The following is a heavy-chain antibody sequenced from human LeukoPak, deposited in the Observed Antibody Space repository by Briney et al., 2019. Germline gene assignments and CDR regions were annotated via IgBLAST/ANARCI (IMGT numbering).Heavy chain of an antibody. J-gene: IGHJ3*01. CDR3: ARQRRSDYGVRGAFDF. CDR1: GYSFTSYW. D-gene: IGHD4-17*01. V-gene: IGHV5-51*01. Sequence: GESLKISCKGSGYSFTSYWIGWVRQMPGKGLEWMGIIYPGDSDTRYSPSFQGQVTISADKSISTAYLQWSSLKASDTAMYYCARQRRSDYGVRGAFDFWGQGTMVTVSS. CDR2: IYPGDSDT.